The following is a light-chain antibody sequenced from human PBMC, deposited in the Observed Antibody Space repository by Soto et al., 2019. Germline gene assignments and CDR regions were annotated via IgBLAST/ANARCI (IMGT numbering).Light chain of an antibody. CDR1: QGISKW. CDR3: QQYNSYDMWS. J-gene: IGKJ1*01. CDR2: GAS. V-gene: IGKV1-5*01. Sequence: DIQMTQSPSTLSASVGDGVTITCRASQGISKWLAWYQQKPGKAPKLLIYGASSLENGAPSRFSGSGSGTEFTLTISSLQPDDFATYFCQQYNSYDMWSFGQGTKVDLK.